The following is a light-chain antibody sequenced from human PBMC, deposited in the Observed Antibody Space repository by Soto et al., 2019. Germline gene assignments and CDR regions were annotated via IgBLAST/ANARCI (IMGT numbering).Light chain of an antibody. CDR2: GNR. CDR1: SSNIGAGHY. Sequence: QSVLTQPPSVSGAPGQRVTISRTGSSSNIGAGHYVHWYQQLPGTVPKLLIFGNRDRPSGVPDRFSGSKSGTSASLAIAGLQAEDEADYYCQSFDTSLSASVFGGGTKLTVL. V-gene: IGLV1-40*01. CDR3: QSFDTSLSASV. J-gene: IGLJ2*01.